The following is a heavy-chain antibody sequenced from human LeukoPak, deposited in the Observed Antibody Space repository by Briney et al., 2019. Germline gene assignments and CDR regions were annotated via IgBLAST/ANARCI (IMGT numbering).Heavy chain of an antibody. CDR2: ISGDGGST. D-gene: IGHD6-6*01. J-gene: IGHJ4*02. CDR3: AKASSSLRYFVY. CDR1: GFTIDDYA. V-gene: IGHV3-43*02. Sequence: GGSLRLSCAASGFTIDDYAMHRVRQAPGKGLEWVSLISGDGGSTYYADSVKGRFTISRDNSKNSLYLQMNSLRTEDTALYYCAKASSSLRYFVYWGQGTLVTVSS.